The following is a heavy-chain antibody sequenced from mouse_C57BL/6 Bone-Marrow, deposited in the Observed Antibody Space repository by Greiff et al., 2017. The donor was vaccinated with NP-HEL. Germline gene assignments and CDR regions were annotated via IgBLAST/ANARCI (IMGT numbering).Heavy chain of an antibody. CDR2: IDPEDGDT. V-gene: IGHV14-1*01. CDR1: GFNIKDYY. J-gene: IGHJ2*01. CDR3: TTVGGLRRGDFDY. Sequence: DVKLQESGAELVRPGASVKLSCTASGFNIKDYYMHWVKQRPEQGLEWIGRIDPEDGDTEYAPKFQGKATMTADTSSNTAYLQLSSLTSEDTAVYYCTTVGGLRRGDFDYWGQGTTLTVSS. D-gene: IGHD2-4*01.